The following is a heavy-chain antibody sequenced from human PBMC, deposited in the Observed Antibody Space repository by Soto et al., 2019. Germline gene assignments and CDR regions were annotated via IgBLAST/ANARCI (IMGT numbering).Heavy chain of an antibody. D-gene: IGHD5-18*01. J-gene: IGHJ6*02. CDR1: GGTFSSYA. V-gene: IGHV1-69*13. CDR3: AKNSYGYDYYYGMDV. CDR2: IIPIFGTA. Sequence: ASVEVSCEASGGTFSSYAMSWVRQAPGQGLEWMGGIIPIFGTANYAQKFQGRVTITADESTSTAYMELSSLRSEDTAVYYCAKNSYGYDYYYGMDVWGQGTTVTVSS.